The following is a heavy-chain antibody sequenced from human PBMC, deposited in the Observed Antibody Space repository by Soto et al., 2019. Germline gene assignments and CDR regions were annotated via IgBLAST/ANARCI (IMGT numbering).Heavy chain of an antibody. CDR2: IYPGDSDT. V-gene: IGHV5-51*01. CDR1: GYSFTSYW. Sequence: GESLKISCKGSGYSFTSYWIGWVRQMPGKGLEWMGIIYPGDSDTRYSPSFQGQGTISADKSISTAYREWTGLKASDPAMYYCARSPFLGELFKSSPGGNAANWFDPWGQGTLVTVSS. J-gene: IGHJ5*02. CDR3: ARSPFLGELFKSSPGGNAANWFDP. D-gene: IGHD3-10*01.